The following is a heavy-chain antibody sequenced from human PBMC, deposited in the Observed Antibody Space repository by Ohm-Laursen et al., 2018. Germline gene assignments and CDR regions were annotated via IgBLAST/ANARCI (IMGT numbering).Heavy chain of an antibody. CDR3: ARSPRVEMWELSRFDY. D-gene: IGHD3-16*02. Sequence: SLRLSCTASGFTVSSYYMSWVRQAPGEGLEWVSVFYSGEHTYYAKSVRGRFTVSRDNSKNTMYLQMNSPRADDTAFYYCARSPRVEMWELSRFDYWGQGTLVTVSS. V-gene: IGHV3-53*01. J-gene: IGHJ4*02. CDR2: FYSGEHT. CDR1: GFTVSSYY.